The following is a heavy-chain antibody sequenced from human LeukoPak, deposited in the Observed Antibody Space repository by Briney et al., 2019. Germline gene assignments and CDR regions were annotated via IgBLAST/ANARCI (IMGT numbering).Heavy chain of an antibody. CDR1: GGSISSSF. D-gene: IGHD3-10*01. CDR2: IYYSGST. J-gene: IGHJ5*02. V-gene: IGHV4-59*01. CDR3: ARGPPGGQFDP. Sequence: KSSETLSLTCTVSGGSISSSFWSWIRQPPGRGLEWIGYIYYSGSTNYNPSLKSRVTISVDTSNNQFSLKLSSVTAADTAVYYCARGPPGGQFDPWGQGTLVTVSS.